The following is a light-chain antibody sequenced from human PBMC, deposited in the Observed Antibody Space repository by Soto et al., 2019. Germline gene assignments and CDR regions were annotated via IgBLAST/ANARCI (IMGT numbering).Light chain of an antibody. CDR2: GDS. Sequence: SYELTQPPSVSVAPGQTARITCGGNNIGSKSVHWYQQKPGQAPVLVVYGDSDRPSGIPERFSGSNSGNTATLTISRVEAGDEADYYCQVWDSSSDHPGVVFGGGTKLTVL. CDR3: QVWDSSSDHPGVV. CDR1: NIGSKS. J-gene: IGLJ2*01. V-gene: IGLV3-21*02.